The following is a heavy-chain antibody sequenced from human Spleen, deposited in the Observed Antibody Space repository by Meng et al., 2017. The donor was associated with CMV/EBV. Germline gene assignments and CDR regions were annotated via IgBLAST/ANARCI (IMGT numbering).Heavy chain of an antibody. D-gene: IGHD3-3*01. V-gene: IGHV3-53*01. J-gene: IGHJ6*02. CDR1: GFTVSSSS. Sequence: LSLTCAASGFTVSSSSMNWVRQVPGKGLEWVSLVYSGGSTYSADSVKGRFAISRDLSKNTLYLQMNSLRAEDTAVYYCAKTPYYDFWSGPDSGVDVWGQGTTVTVSS. CDR2: VYSGGST. CDR3: AKTPYYDFWSGPDSGVDV.